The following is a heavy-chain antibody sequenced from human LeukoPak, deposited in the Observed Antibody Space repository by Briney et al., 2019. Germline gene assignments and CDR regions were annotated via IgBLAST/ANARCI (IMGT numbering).Heavy chain of an antibody. CDR1: GGSLSGHY. CDR3: ARGSERSGWSDDL. D-gene: IGHD6-19*01. J-gene: IGHJ5*02. Sequence: SETLSLTCAVYGGSLSGHYWTWIRQSPEKGLEWIGQITLGGSTDYNPSLKSRVLISVDMSHNQSFLNVTSVTAADTAVYFCARGSERSGWSDDLWGQGTRVTVSS. CDR2: ITLGGST. V-gene: IGHV4-34*01.